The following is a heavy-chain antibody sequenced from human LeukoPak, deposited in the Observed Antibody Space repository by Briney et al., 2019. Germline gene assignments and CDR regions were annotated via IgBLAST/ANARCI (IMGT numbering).Heavy chain of an antibody. J-gene: IGHJ4*02. CDR3: ARVLQRAFFDY. CDR2: IYTSGST. V-gene: IGHV4-61*02. D-gene: IGHD3-3*02. Sequence: SETLSLTCTLSGGSISSGSYYWSWIRQHAGKGLEWIGRIYTSGSTNYNPSLKSRVTISVDTSKNQFSLKLSSVTAADTAVYYCARVLQRAFFDYWGQGTLVTVSS. CDR1: GGSISSGSYY.